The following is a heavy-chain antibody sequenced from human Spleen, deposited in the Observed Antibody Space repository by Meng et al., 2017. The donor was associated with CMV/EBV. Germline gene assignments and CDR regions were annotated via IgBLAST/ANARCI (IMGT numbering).Heavy chain of an antibody. D-gene: IGHD5-12*01. J-gene: IGHJ4*02. CDR1: GFSLRTSGVG. CDR3: AHSPKPREYSGYDYTVGY. CDR2: IYWNDHK. Sequence: SGPTLVKPTQTLTLTCNFSGFSLRTSGVGVGWIRQPPGKALEWLALIYWNDHKRYSPSLKRRLTITKDTSKNQVVLTMTNLDPVDTATYYCAHSPKPREYSGYDYTVGYWGQGTLVTVSS. V-gene: IGHV2-5*01.